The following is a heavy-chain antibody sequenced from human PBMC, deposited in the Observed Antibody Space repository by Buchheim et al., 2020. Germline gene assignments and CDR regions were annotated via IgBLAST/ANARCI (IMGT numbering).Heavy chain of an antibody. CDR3: ARVSGTFDY. V-gene: IGHV3-30-3*01. J-gene: IGHJ4*02. CDR1: GFTFSSYA. D-gene: IGHD3-10*01. CDR2: ISYDGSNK. Sequence: QVQLVESGGGVVQPGRSLRLSCAASGFTFSSYAMHWVRQAPGKGLEWVAVISYDGSNKYYADPVKGRFTISRDNSKNTLYLQMNSLRAEDTAVYYCARVSGTFDYWGQGTL.